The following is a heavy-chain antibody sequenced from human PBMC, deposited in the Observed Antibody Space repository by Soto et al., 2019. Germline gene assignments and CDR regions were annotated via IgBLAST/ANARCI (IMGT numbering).Heavy chain of an antibody. CDR1: GGSFSSDS. D-gene: IGHD6-19*01. CDR2: IVPIFGAA. Sequence: QVQLVQSGAAVKKPGSSVTVSCKASGGSFSSDSIGWVRQAPGQGLEWLGGIVPIFGAARYAQKLQGRVTITAHQSTRTAYMELRILSSEDTALYYCARLNGRIAVSTHYFDYWGQGTLVTVSS. CDR3: ARLNGRIAVSTHYFDY. V-gene: IGHV1-69*01. J-gene: IGHJ4*02.